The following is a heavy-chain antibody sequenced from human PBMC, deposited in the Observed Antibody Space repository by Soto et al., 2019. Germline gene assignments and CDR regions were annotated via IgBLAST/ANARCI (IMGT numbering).Heavy chain of an antibody. D-gene: IGHD1-26*01. V-gene: IGHV1-18*01. CDR2: ISAFNGQT. CDR3: EKGGDYYCGLDD. J-gene: IGHJ6*02. Sequence: QVQLVQSGDEVKKPGASVKVSCRASGYTFTSYGVSWVRQAPGQGLEWMGWISAFNGQTNYIQKVQGRVTLTAEESTSTAYMALRSLRSEDPAVYYCEKGGDYYCGLDDWGQGTTVTVSS. CDR1: GYTFTSYG.